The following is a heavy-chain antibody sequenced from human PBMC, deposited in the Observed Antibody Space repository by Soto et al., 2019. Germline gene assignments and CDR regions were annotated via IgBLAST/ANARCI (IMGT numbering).Heavy chain of an antibody. Sequence: QVQLVHSGAEVKKPGASVKVSCKASGYTFNSYGVSWVRQAPGQGLEWMGWISAYNGNTKYAQKFKGRVTMTTDTPRSTASLERGPRRLAETAVNSLPRILSMGGRITSATGGQGTMFT. CDR2: ISAYNGNT. V-gene: IGHV1-18*01. J-gene: IGHJ3*01. CDR3: PRILSMGGRITSAT. D-gene: IGHD2-15*01. CDR1: GYTFNSYG.